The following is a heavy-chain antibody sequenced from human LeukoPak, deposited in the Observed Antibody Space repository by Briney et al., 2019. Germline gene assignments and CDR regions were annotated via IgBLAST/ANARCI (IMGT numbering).Heavy chain of an antibody. CDR1: GFTFNSYW. J-gene: IGHJ4*02. D-gene: IGHD2-15*01. CDR3: ARILVGAGTYPYFDY. V-gene: IGHV3-7*01. Sequence: PGGSLRLSCAASGFTFNSYWMSWVRQVPGKGLEWVANIKQDGGDKYYADSVKGRFTISRDNAKNSLYLQMNSLRAEDTAAYYCARILVGAGTYPYFDYWGQGTLVTVSS. CDR2: IKQDGGDK.